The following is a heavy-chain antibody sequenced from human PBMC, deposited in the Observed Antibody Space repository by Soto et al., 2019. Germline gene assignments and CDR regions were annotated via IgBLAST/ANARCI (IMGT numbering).Heavy chain of an antibody. V-gene: IGHV4-4*02. J-gene: IGHJ3*01. Sequence: SESLWLSCAVPGDCLSRDSGWSRVLPPPGKGLEWIGEIYHSGATHSNPSLKSRVTMSGDRSKNQISLNLRSVTASDTAVYYCAYNPCGGGTCHSSFDVWGRVTMVT. D-gene: IGHD2-15*01. CDR1: GDCLSRDSG. CDR3: AYNPCGGGTCHSSFDV. CDR2: IYHSGAT.